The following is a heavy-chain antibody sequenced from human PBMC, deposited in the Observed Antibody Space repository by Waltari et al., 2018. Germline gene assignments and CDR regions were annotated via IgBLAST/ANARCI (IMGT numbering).Heavy chain of an antibody. CDR3: ARPVGQLPTYYMDV. J-gene: IGHJ6*03. V-gene: IGHV4-34*01. CDR2: INHSGST. Sequence: QVQLQQWGAGLLKPSETLSLTCAVYGGSFSGYYWSWIRQPPGKGLEWIGEINHSGSTNYNPSLKSRVTISVDTSKNQFSLKLSSVTAADTAVYYCARPVGQLPTYYMDVWGKGTTVTVSS. CDR1: GGSFSGYY. D-gene: IGHD2-2*01.